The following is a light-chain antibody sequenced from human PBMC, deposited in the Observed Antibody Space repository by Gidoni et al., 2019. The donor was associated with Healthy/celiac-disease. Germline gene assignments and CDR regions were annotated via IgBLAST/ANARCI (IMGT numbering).Light chain of an antibody. J-gene: IGLJ2*01. CDR3: AAWDDSLNGV. CDR2: SNN. Sequence: QSVLTQPPSASGTPGQRVTISCSGSSSNIGSNTVNWYQQRPGTGPKLLIYSNNQRPSGVPDRFSGSKSGTSASLAISGLQSEDEADYYCAAWDDSLNGVFGGGTKLTVL. CDR1: SSNIGSNT. V-gene: IGLV1-44*01.